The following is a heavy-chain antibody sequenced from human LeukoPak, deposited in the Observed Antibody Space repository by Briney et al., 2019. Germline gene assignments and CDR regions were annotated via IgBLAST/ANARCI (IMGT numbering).Heavy chain of an antibody. D-gene: IGHD2-2*02. CDR1: GFTFSNYG. CDR2: IRYDGSNK. V-gene: IGHV3-30*02. Sequence: GGSLRLSCAASGFTFSNYGMHWVRQAPGKGLEWVAFIRYDGSNKYYADSVKGRFTISRDNSKNTLYLQMNSLRVEDTAVYYCAKVPAAIQTIDYWGQGTLVTVSS. J-gene: IGHJ4*02. CDR3: AKVPAAIQTIDY.